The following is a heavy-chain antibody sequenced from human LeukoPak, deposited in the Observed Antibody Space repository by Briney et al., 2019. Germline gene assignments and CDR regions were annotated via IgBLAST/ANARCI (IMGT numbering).Heavy chain of an antibody. CDR1: GYTFTSYG. CDR3: ARDSGSYVPLNWFDP. D-gene: IGHD1-26*01. CDR2: ISAYNGNT. Sequence: GASVKVSCKASGYTFTSYGISWVRQAPGQGLEWMGWISAYNGNTNYAQKLQGRVTMTTDTSTSTAYMELRSLRSDDTAVYYCARDSGSYVPLNWFDPWGQRTLVTVSS. J-gene: IGHJ5*02. V-gene: IGHV1-18*01.